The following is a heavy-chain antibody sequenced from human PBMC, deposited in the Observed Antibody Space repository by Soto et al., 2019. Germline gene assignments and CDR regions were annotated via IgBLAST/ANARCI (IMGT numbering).Heavy chain of an antibody. D-gene: IGHD2-21*01. V-gene: IGHV3-23*01. CDR2: FRTGADDGTT. Sequence: GGSLRLSCAASGFTFSSYSMSWVRQAPGKGLEWVSGFRTGADDGTTYYADSVRGRFTISRDNARNTLSLQMNSLRADDTAVYYCARLSGDHSAFFSYGMDAWGQGTTVTVSS. CDR3: ARLSGDHSAFFSYGMDA. CDR1: GFTFSSYS. J-gene: IGHJ6*02.